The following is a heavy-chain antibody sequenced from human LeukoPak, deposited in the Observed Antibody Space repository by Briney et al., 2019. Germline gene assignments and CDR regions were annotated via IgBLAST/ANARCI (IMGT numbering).Heavy chain of an antibody. CDR1: GGTFSSYA. CDR3: ARVPGLYYYDSSGYSTIDI. D-gene: IGHD3-22*01. J-gene: IGHJ3*02. CDR2: IIPIFGTA. Sequence: GASVKVSCKASGGTFSSYAISWMRQAPGQGLEWMGRIIPIFGTANYAQKFQGRVTITTDESTSTAYMELSSLRSEDTAVYYCARVPGLYYYDSSGYSTIDIWGQGTMVTVSS. V-gene: IGHV1-69*05.